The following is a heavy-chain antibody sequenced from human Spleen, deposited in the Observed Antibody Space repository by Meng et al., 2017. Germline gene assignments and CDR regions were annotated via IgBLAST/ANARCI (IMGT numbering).Heavy chain of an antibody. V-gene: IGHV1-69*06. D-gene: IGHD3-22*01. CDR3: ARSNYYDSSGYYLGWFDP. CDR2: IIPIFGTA. Sequence: AWVKKPGSRGKVSCKASGVTFSSYAISWVRQAPGQGLEWMGGIIPIFGTANYAQKFQGRVTITADKSTSTAYMELSSLRSEDTAVYYCARSNYYDSSGYYLGWFDPWGQGTLVTVSS. J-gene: IGHJ5*02. CDR1: GVTFSSYA.